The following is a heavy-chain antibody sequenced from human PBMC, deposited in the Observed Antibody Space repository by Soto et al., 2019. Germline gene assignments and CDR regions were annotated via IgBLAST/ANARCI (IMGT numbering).Heavy chain of an antibody. Sequence: QVQLQESGPGLVKPSQTLSLTCTVSGGSISSGDYYWSWIRQHPGKGLEWIGYIYYSGSTYYNPSLKSRVTXSXDXXKNQFSLKLSSVTAADTAVYYCARGSSGSRQGFDTWGQGTLVTVSS. J-gene: IGHJ5*02. CDR2: IYYSGST. CDR3: ARGSSGSRQGFDT. CDR1: GGSISSGDYY. V-gene: IGHV4-31*03. D-gene: IGHD2-15*01.